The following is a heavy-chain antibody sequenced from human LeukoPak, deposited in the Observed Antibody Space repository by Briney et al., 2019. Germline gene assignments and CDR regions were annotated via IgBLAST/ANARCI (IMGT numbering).Heavy chain of an antibody. CDR3: ARSGYSYGYSY. D-gene: IGHD5-18*01. CDR2: INHSGST. CDR1: GGSFSGYY. V-gene: IGHV4-34*01. Sequence: PSETLSLTCAVYGGSFSGYYWSWIRQPPGKGLEWTGEINHSGSTNYNPSLKSRVTISVDTSKNQFSLKLSSVTAADTAVYYCARSGYSYGYSYWGQGTLVTVSS. J-gene: IGHJ4*02.